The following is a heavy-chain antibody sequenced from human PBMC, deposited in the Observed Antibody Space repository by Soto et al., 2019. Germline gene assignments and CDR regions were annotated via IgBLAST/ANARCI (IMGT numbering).Heavy chain of an antibody. CDR2: VYYTGST. V-gene: IGHV4-59*01. CDR1: GGSISGSY. D-gene: IGHD6-19*01. CDR3: ARSVAVPGAHIDY. J-gene: IGHJ4*02. Sequence: ERLCRACSVSGGSISGSYWSWIRQSPGKGLEWLGYVYYTGSTNYSPSLRSRVSISVDTSKNEFSLRLSSVTAADTAVYFCARSVAVPGAHIDYWGQGTKVTVS.